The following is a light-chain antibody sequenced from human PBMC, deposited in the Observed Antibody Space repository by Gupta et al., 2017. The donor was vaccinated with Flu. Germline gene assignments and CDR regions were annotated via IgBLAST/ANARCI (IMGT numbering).Light chain of an antibody. CDR2: KAS. CDR3: QQYNSYPWT. Sequence: GDRVTSTCRASQGISSWLAWYQQKPGKAPKLLIYKASSLESGVPSRFSGSGSGTEFTLTISSLQPDDFATYYCQQYNSYPWTFGQGTKVEIK. V-gene: IGKV1-5*03. CDR1: QGISSW. J-gene: IGKJ1*01.